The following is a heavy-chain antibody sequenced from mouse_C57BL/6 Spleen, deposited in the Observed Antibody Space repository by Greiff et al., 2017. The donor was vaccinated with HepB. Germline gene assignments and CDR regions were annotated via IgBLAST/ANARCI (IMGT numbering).Heavy chain of an antibody. V-gene: IGHV1-61*01. CDR3: ARRGLPGDY. CDR1: GYTFTSYW. D-gene: IGHD2-2*01. CDR2: IYPSDSET. Sequence: VLLQQPGAELVRPGSSVKLSCKASGYTFTSYWMDWVKQRPGQGLEWIGNIYPSDSETHYNQKFKDKATLTVDKSSSTAYMQLSSLTSEDSAVYDCARRGLPGDYGGQGTTRTVSS. J-gene: IGHJ2*01.